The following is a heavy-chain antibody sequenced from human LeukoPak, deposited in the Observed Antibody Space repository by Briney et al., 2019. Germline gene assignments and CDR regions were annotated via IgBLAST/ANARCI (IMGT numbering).Heavy chain of an antibody. CDR3: AREGGIAAAGS. CDR1: GYTFTSYY. J-gene: IGHJ4*02. Sequence: ASVKVSCKASGYTFTSYYMHWVRQAPGQGLEWMGIINPSGGSTSYAQKFQGRVTMTRDTSTGTVYMELSSLRSEDTAVYYCAREGGIAAAGSWGQGTLVTVSS. D-gene: IGHD6-13*01. V-gene: IGHV1-46*01. CDR2: INPSGGST.